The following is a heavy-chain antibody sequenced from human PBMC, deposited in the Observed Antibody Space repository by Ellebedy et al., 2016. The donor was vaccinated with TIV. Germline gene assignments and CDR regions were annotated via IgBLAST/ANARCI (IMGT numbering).Heavy chain of an antibody. V-gene: IGHV4-39*02. CDR2: IYYSGST. CDR1: GGSISSSSYY. J-gene: IGHJ4*02. CDR3: AGDKGFGELLSY. Sequence: SETLSLXXTVSGGSISSSSYYWGWIRQPPGKGLEWIGSIYYSGSTYYNPSLKSRVTISVDTSKNQFSLKLSSVTAADTAVYYCAGDKGFGELLSYWGQGTLVTVSS. D-gene: IGHD3-10*01.